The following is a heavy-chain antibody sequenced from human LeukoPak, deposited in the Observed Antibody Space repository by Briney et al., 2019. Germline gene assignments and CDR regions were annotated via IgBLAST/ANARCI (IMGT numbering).Heavy chain of an antibody. J-gene: IGHJ4*02. D-gene: IGHD2-15*01. V-gene: IGHV3-23*01. Sequence: PGGSLRLSCSVSGFTLSDSAMCWVRQAPGKGLDWVSTISSTGSTYEANSVKGRFTISRDTLKNTLYLQMNSLRADDTAIYYCTKIQYRSGGGAIDSWGQGTVVSVSS. CDR3: TKIQYRSGGGAIDS. CDR1: GFTLSDSA. CDR2: ISSTGST.